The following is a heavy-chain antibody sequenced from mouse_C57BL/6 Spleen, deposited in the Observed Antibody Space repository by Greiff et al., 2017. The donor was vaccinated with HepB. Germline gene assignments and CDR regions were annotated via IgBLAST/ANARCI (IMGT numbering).Heavy chain of an antibody. V-gene: IGHV5-4*01. D-gene: IGHD2-1*01. CDR1: GFTFSSYA. Sequence: DVHLVESGGGLVKPGGSLKLSCAASGFTFSSYAMSWVRQTPEKRLEWVATISDGGSYTYYPDNVKGRFTISRDNAKNNLYLQMSHLKSEDTAMYYCARGYGNYPYYFDYWGQGTTLTVSS. J-gene: IGHJ2*01. CDR2: ISDGGSYT. CDR3: ARGYGNYPYYFDY.